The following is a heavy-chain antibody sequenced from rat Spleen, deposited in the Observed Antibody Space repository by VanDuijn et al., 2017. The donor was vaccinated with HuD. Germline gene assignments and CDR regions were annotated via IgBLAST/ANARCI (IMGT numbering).Heavy chain of an antibody. CDR3: ARDSGYWYFDF. V-gene: IGHV5-31*01. J-gene: IGHJ1*01. CDR2: ITNYGGDT. CDR1: GFTFNKYW. D-gene: IGHD1-1*01. Sequence: EVQLVESGGVLVQPGRSLKLSCVASGFTFNKYWMTWIRQAPGQGLEWVATITNYGGDTYYLDTVKGRFTISRDNAKNTQYLQMDSLRSEDTATYYCARDSGYWYFDFWGPGTMVTVSS.